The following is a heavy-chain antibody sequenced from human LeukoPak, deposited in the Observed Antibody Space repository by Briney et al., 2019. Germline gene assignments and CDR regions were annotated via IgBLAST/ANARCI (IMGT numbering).Heavy chain of an antibody. D-gene: IGHD2-15*01. V-gene: IGHV4-30-2*01. CDR1: GGSISSGGYS. CDR3: ARVSPRVVYAFDI. CDR2: IYHSGST. Sequence: SQTLSLTCAVSGGSISSGGYSWSWIRQTPGKGLEWIGYIYHSGSTYYNPSLKSRVTISVDRSKNQFSLKLSSVTAADTAVYYCARVSPRVVYAFDIWGQGTMVTVSS. J-gene: IGHJ3*02.